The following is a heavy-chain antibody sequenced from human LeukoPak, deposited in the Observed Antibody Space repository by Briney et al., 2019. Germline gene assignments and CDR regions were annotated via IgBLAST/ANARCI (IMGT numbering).Heavy chain of an antibody. CDR2: ICYSGST. Sequence: SETLSLTCPVSGGSISSYYWSWIRQPPGKGLEWLGYICYSGSTNYNPSLRSRVTISVDTSKNQFSLKLSSVTAADTAVYYCATTPRVYYYDSSGPWFDPWGQGTLVTVSS. CDR1: GGSISSYY. J-gene: IGHJ5*02. CDR3: ATTPRVYYYDSSGPWFDP. D-gene: IGHD3-22*01. V-gene: IGHV4-59*01.